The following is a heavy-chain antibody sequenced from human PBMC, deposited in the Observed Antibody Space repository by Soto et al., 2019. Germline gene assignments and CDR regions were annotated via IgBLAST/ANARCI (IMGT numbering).Heavy chain of an antibody. V-gene: IGHV4-31*03. CDR3: TRTSGAGSGPDY. Sequence: QVQLQESGPGLVEPSQTLSLTCTVSGGSISSGGYYWSWIRQHPGKGLEWIGYIYYSGSTYYNPSLKSGVTTSVDSSKNQFSLKLRSVTAAATAVYYCTRTSGAGSGPDYWGQGTLVTVSS. J-gene: IGHJ4*02. D-gene: IGHD3-10*01. CDR2: IYYSGST. CDR1: GGSISSGGYY.